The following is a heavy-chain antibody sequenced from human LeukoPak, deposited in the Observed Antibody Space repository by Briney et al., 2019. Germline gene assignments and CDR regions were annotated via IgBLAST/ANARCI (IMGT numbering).Heavy chain of an antibody. CDR3: ARVGTIAAAGTYDY. Sequence: PGGSLRLSCAASGFTFSDYYMSWIRQAPGKGLGWVSYIGSSGSFTNYADSVKGRFTISRDNTKNSLYLQMNSLRPEDTAVYYCARVGTIAAAGTYDYWDQGTLVAVSS. D-gene: IGHD6-13*01. CDR2: IGSSGSFT. CDR1: GFTFSDYY. J-gene: IGHJ4*02. V-gene: IGHV3-11*05.